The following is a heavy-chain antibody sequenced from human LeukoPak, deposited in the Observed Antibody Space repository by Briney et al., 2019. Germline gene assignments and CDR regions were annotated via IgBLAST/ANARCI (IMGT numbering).Heavy chain of an antibody. V-gene: IGHV4-39*01. Sequence: SETLSLTCTVSGGSISSSSYYWGWIRQPPGKGLEWIGRIYYSGSPYYNPSLKSRVTISVDTSKNQFSLKLSSVTAADTAVYYCASLARIAAAGTLGSGIDYWGQGTLVTVSS. D-gene: IGHD6-13*01. CDR3: ASLARIAAAGTLGSGIDY. J-gene: IGHJ4*02. CDR2: IYYSGSP. CDR1: GGSISSSSYY.